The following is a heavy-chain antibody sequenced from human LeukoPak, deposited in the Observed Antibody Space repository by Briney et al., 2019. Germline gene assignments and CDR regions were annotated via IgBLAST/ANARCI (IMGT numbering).Heavy chain of an antibody. J-gene: IGHJ4*02. CDR3: ARGVLGDY. CDR2: IKPDGSEK. D-gene: IGHD7-27*01. Sequence: GGSLRLSCAASGFTFSSSWMSWVRQAPGKGLEWVTNIKPDGSEKYYVDSVKGRFTISRDNAKNSLYLQMNSLRAEDTAVYYCARGVLGDYWGQGTLVTVSP. CDR1: GFTFSSSW. V-gene: IGHV3-7*01.